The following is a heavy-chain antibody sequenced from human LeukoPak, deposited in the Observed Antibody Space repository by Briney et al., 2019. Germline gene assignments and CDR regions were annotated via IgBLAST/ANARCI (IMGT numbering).Heavy chain of an antibody. CDR1: GYTFTSYG. J-gene: IGHJ3*02. CDR2: ISAYNGNT. Sequence: GASVKVSCKASGYTFTSYGISWVRQAPGQGLEWMGWISAYNGNTNYALKLQGRVTMTTDTSTSTAYMELRSLRSDDTAVYYCASVWRAHNAFDIWGQGTMVTVSS. V-gene: IGHV1-18*01. CDR3: ASVWRAHNAFDI. D-gene: IGHD2-8*01.